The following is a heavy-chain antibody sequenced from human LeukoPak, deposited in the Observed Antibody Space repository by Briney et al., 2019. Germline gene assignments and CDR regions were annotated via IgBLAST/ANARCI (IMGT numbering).Heavy chain of an antibody. CDR2: INPNSGGT. D-gene: IGHD5-12*01. V-gene: IGHV1-2*02. CDR3: ARGTLVHIVAGDWFDP. Sequence: ASVKVSCKASGYTFTGYYMYWVRQAPGQGLEWMGWINPNSGGTNYAQKFQGRVTMTRDTSISTAYMELSRLRSDDTAVYYCARGTLVHIVAGDWFDPWGQGTLVTVSS. CDR1: GYTFTGYY. J-gene: IGHJ5*02.